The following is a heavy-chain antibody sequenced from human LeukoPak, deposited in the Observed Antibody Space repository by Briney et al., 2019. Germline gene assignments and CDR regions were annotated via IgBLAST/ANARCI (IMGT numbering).Heavy chain of an antibody. CDR2: IYNSGST. V-gene: IGHV4-59*13. CDR1: GGSIGSYY. J-gene: IGHJ3*01. Sequence: PSETLSLTCTVSGGSIGSYYWSWIRQPPGKGLEWIGYIYNSGSTTYIPSLKSRVTISLDTSKNHFSLKVNSVTAADTAVYYCARSPRSSDAFDVWGQGTMVTVSS. CDR3: ARSPRSSDAFDV.